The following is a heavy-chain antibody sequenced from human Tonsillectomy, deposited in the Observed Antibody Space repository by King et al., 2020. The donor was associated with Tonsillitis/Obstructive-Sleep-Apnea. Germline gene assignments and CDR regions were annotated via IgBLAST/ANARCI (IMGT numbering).Heavy chain of an antibody. CDR3: ARDNSNYYYYMDG. CDR1: GDSIRSYY. D-gene: IGHD4-11*01. Sequence: VQLQESGPGLVKPSETLSLTCTVSGDSIRSYYWSWIRQPPGKGLEWIGYINYSGSTNYNPSLKSRVTISVDTKNQFSLKLSSVTAADTAVYYCARDNSNYYYYMDGGGTGTSATVS. V-gene: IGHV4-59*12. J-gene: IGHJ6*03. CDR2: INYSGST.